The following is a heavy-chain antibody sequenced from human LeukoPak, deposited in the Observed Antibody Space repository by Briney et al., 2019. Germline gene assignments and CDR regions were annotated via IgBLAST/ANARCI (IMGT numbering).Heavy chain of an antibody. Sequence: GGSLRLSCAASGFTFSSYWMHWVRQAPGKGLVWVSRVNVDGRSTNYADSVKGRLTNPRDNAKKTLYLQINSLRPEDTAFYYCARGIGIDAFDTWGRGTKVTVSS. D-gene: IGHD2/OR15-2a*01. CDR2: VNVDGRST. V-gene: IGHV3-74*01. J-gene: IGHJ3*02. CDR3: ARGIGIDAFDT. CDR1: GFTFSSYW.